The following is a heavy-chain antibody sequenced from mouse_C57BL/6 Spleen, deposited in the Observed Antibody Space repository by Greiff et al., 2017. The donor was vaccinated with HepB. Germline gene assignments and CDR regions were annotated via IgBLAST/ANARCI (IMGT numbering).Heavy chain of an antibody. Sequence: QVQLQQSGPELVKPGASVKISCKASGYSFTSYYIHWVKQRPGQGLEWIGWIYPGSGNTKYNEKFKGKATLTADTSSSTAYMQLSSLTSEDSAVYYCARMDGSSYGGYAMDYWGQGTSVTVSS. V-gene: IGHV1-66*01. CDR3: ARMDGSSYGGYAMDY. D-gene: IGHD1-1*01. CDR2: IYPGSGNT. CDR1: GYSFTSYY. J-gene: IGHJ4*01.